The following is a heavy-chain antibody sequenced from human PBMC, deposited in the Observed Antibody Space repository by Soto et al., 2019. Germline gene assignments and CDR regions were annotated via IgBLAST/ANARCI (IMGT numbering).Heavy chain of an antibody. CDR3: ARDKITGLFDY. J-gene: IGHJ4*02. D-gene: IGHD2-8*02. Sequence: QVQLQQWGAGLLKPSETLSLTCAVYGGSFSGYSWTWIRQPPGTGLEWIGEINHSGSTNYNPSLKXRFTLPXXTSKNQFSLKLTSVTAADAAVYYCARDKITGLFDYWGQGTLVTVSS. CDR1: GGSFSGYS. V-gene: IGHV4-34*01. CDR2: INHSGST.